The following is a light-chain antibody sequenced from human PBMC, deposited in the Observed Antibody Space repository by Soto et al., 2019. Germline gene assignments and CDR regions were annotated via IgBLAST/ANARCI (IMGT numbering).Light chain of an antibody. V-gene: IGKV3-20*01. CDR3: QQCGGSPLFS. J-gene: IGKJ3*01. CDR1: QSVISSC. CDR2: TTS. Sequence: DIVLTQSPGTLSLSPGERATLSCTASQSVISSCLAWYQRKPGQAPRLLIHTTSIRATDIPDRFSGSGSGTDFTLTISRLEPDDFAVYYCQQCGGSPLFSFGPGTKVDIK.